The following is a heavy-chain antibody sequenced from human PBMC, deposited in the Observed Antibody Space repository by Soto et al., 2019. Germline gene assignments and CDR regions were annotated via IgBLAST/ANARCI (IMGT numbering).Heavy chain of an antibody. V-gene: IGHV4-31*03. CDR3: ARLPLSYGSGSYYGNNYYYYGMDV. D-gene: IGHD3-10*01. J-gene: IGHJ6*02. CDR2: IYYSGST. CDR1: GGSISSGGYY. Sequence: SETLSLTCTVSGGSISSGGYYWSWIRQHPGKGLEWIGYIYYSGSTYYNPSLKSRVTISVDTSKNQFSLKLSSVTAADTAVYYCARLPLSYGSGSYYGNNYYYYGMDVWGQGPTVTVSS.